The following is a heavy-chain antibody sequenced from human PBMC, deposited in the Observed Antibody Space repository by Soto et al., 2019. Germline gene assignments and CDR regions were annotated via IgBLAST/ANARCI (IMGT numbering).Heavy chain of an antibody. V-gene: IGHV3-30-3*01. CDR2: ISYDGSNK. CDR3: ARDLIRGVAARLFDY. CDR1: GFTFSSYA. Sequence: GGSLRLSCAASGFTFSSYAMHWVRQAPGKGLEWVAVISYDGSNKYYADSVKGRFTISRDNSKNTLYLQMNSLRAEDTAVYYCARDLIRGVAARLFDYWGQGTLVTVSS. J-gene: IGHJ4*02. D-gene: IGHD3-10*01.